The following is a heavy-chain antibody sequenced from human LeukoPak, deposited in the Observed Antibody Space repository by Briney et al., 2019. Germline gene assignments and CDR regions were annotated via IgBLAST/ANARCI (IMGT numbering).Heavy chain of an antibody. J-gene: IGHJ5*02. Sequence: GASVKVSCKASGYTFTGYYMHWVRQAPGQGLEWMGWINPNSGGTNYAQKLQGWVTMTRDTSISTAYMELSRLRSDDTAVYYCARGGLTYSSSIGYNWFDPWGQGTLVTVSS. V-gene: IGHV1-2*04. CDR2: INPNSGGT. CDR1: GYTFTGYY. D-gene: IGHD6-13*01. CDR3: ARGGLTYSSSIGYNWFDP.